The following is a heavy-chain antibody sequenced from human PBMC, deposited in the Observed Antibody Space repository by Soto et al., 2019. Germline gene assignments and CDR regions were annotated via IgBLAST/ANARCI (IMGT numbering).Heavy chain of an antibody. J-gene: IGHJ6*02. CDR3: ASDYVMAV. Sequence: EVQLVESGGGLVKPGGSLRLSCAASGFTFSGDAMNWVRQAPGKGLEWVSSISTTSTYIYYADSVKGRFTISRDNAKNSLHLQLNSQRAEHTAVYYCASDYVMAVLGQGTTVTVSS. D-gene: IGHD3-10*02. CDR2: ISTTSTYI. CDR1: GFTFSGDA. V-gene: IGHV3-21*01.